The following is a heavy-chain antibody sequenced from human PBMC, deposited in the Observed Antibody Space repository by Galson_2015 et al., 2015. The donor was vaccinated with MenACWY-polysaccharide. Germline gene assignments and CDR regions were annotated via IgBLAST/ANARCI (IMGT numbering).Heavy chain of an antibody. J-gene: IGHJ2*01. CDR2: INPNSGGT. D-gene: IGHD6-19*01. Sequence: QSGAEVKKPGESLTISCKAPGYTFTGYYMHWVRQAPGQGLEWMGWINPNSGGTNYAQKFQGRVTMTRDTSISTAYMELSSLRSEDTAVYYCARAVIGSGPTDYWYFDLWGRGALVTVSS. CDR3: ARAVIGSGPTDYWYFDL. V-gene: IGHV1-2*02. CDR1: GYTFTGYY.